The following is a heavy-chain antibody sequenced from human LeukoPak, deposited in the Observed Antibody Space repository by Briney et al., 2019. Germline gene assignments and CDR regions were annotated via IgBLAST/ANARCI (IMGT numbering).Heavy chain of an antibody. CDR2: IYSGGST. V-gene: IGHV3-66*01. CDR1: GFTVSSNY. J-gene: IGHJ6*02. Sequence: GGSLRLSCAASGFTVSSNYMSWVRQAPGKGLEWVSVIYSGGSTYYADSVKGRFTISRDNSKNPLYLQMNSLRAQDTAVYYCAVATSPYYYYGMDVWGQGTTVNVSS. D-gene: IGHD5-24*01. CDR3: AVATSPYYYYGMDV.